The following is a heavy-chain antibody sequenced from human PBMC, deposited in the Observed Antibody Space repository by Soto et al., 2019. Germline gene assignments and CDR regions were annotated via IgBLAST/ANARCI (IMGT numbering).Heavy chain of an antibody. CDR3: ARAGYCGGDCWSAFDI. Sequence: ASVKVSCKACGYTFASYAISWMRQAPGQGLEWMGWISAYNGNTNYAQKLQGRVTMTTDTSTSTAYMELSSLRSEDTAVYYCARAGYCGGDCWSAFDIWGQGTMVTVSS. D-gene: IGHD2-21*02. V-gene: IGHV1-18*01. J-gene: IGHJ3*02. CDR1: GYTFASYA. CDR2: ISAYNGNT.